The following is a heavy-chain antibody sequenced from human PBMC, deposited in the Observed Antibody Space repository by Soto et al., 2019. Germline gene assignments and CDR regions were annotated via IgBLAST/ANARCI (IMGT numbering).Heavy chain of an antibody. CDR1: GGTFSSHT. D-gene: IGHD3-3*01. CDR2: IIPILGIT. V-gene: IGHV1-69*08. Sequence: QVQLVQSGAEVKKPGSSVKVSCKASGGTFSSHTINWVRQAPGQGLEWMGRIIPILGITNYAQRFQGRVTIIADKFTSTAYMELSRLRSEDTAVYYCAKDGVRGDDYYYYDMDVWGQGTTVTVSS. CDR3: AKDGVRGDDYYYYDMDV. J-gene: IGHJ6*02.